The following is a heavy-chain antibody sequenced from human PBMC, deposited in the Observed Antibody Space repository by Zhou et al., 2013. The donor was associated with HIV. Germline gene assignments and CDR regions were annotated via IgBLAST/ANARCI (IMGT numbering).Heavy chain of an antibody. V-gene: IGHV1-18*01. CDR3: ARDGWRLPLAAVAL. J-gene: IGHJ4*02. CDR2: ISPYYGNT. CDR1: GYSFRGYG. D-gene: IGHD6-13*01. Sequence: QVQLLQSGAEVKKPGASVKVSCKASGYSFRGYGISWVRQAPGQGLEWMGWISPYYGNTNTAQKFQGRLAMTADTSTSTAYLELRSLRPDDTAVYYCARDGWRLPLAAVALWGXGTLVTVSS.